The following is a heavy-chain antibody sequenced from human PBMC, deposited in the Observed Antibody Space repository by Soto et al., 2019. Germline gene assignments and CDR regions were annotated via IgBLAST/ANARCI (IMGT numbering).Heavy chain of an antibody. J-gene: IGHJ4*02. CDR2: ISSNGGTT. D-gene: IGHD2-15*01. CDR3: ARDGRDMNDS. CDR1: GFTFSTYA. V-gene: IGHV3-64*01. Sequence: EVQLVESGGGLVQPGGSLRLSCAASGFTFSTYAMQWVRQAPGKGLEFVSSISSNGGTTNYAYSVNGRFTISRDNSREKLYLQMGSLRTEDMAVYYCARDGRDMNDSRGQGTLVTVSS.